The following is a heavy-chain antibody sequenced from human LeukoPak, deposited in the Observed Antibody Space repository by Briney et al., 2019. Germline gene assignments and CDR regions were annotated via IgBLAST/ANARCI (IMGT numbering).Heavy chain of an antibody. CDR1: GGSISSYY. D-gene: IGHD2-15*01. V-gene: IGHV4-4*07. J-gene: IGHJ3*02. CDR3: ARDLVVYDAFDI. Sequence: SETLSLTCTVSGGSISSYYWSWIRQSAGKGLEWIGRIYTSGSTNYNPSLKSRVTMSVDTSKNQSSLKLSSVTAADTAVYYCARDLVVYDAFDIWGQGTMVTVSS. CDR2: IYTSGST.